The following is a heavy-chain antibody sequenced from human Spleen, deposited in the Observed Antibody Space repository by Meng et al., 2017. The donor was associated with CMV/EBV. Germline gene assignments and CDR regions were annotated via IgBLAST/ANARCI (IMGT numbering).Heavy chain of an antibody. CDR3: ARERLYQPLWGDALDI. J-gene: IGHJ3*02. D-gene: IGHD2-2*01. Sequence: GGSLRLSCAPSGFTFNTYTLHWVGQAPGKGRKWVASISSSRSYINYADSVKGRFTISRDNAKNSLYLQLSSLRADDTAVYYCARERLYQPLWGDALDIWGQGTMVTVSS. CDR1: GFTFNTYT. CDR2: ISSSRSYI. V-gene: IGHV3-21*01.